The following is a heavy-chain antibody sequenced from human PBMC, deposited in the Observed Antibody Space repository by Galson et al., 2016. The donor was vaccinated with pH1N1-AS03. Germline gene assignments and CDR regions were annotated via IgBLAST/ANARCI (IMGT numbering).Heavy chain of an antibody. V-gene: IGHV2-5*02. Sequence: ALVKPPQTLTLTCTFSGFSLSTSGVGVGWIRQPPGKALEWLALIYWDDDKHYSPSLKSRLTITEDTSKNQVVLTMTNMDPVDTATYYCAHFLYGDYATWFDPWGQGTLVTVSS. J-gene: IGHJ5*02. CDR2: IYWDDDK. CDR3: AHFLYGDYATWFDP. CDR1: GFSLSTSGVG. D-gene: IGHD4-17*01.